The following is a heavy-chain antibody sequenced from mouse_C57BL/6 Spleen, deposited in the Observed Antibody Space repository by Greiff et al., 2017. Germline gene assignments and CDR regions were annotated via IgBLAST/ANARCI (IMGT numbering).Heavy chain of an antibody. V-gene: IGHV1-19*01. CDR2: INPYNGGT. CDR1: GYTFTDYY. J-gene: IGHJ2*01. Sequence: EVQLQQSGPVLVKPGASVKMSCKASGYTFTDYYMNWVKQSHGKSLEWIGVINPYNGGTSYNQKFKGKATLTVDKSSSTAYMELNSLTSEDSAVYYCARSDYYGSKGYWGQGTTLTVSS. CDR3: ARSDYYGSKGY. D-gene: IGHD1-1*01.